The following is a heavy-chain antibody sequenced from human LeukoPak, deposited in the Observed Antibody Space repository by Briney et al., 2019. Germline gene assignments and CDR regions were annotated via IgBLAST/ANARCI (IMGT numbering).Heavy chain of an antibody. D-gene: IGHD3-10*01. CDR1: GFTFSDHY. J-gene: IGHJ4*02. Sequence: GGSLRLSCAASGFTFSDHYMNWIRQAPGKGLEWVSYISSGSNTIYYADSVKGRFTISRDNAKNSLYLQMNSLRAEDTAVYYCARDRDYGSGSDYWGQGTLVTVSS. V-gene: IGHV3-11*04. CDR2: ISSGSNTI. CDR3: ARDRDYGSGSDY.